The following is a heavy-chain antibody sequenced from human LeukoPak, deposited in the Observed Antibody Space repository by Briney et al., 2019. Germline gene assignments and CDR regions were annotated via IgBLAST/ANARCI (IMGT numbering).Heavy chain of an antibody. CDR2: IKGEGSEK. J-gene: IGHJ5*02. Sequence: GGSPRLSCAASGLTLSDHWMSWVRQAPGKGLEGVANIKGEGSEKYYVDSVKGRFTSSRDIAKNILYLQMNSPRVEDTAVYYCARGHTILDPRGQGTLVTVSS. V-gene: IGHV3-7*01. CDR1: GLTLSDHW. CDR3: ARGHTILDP.